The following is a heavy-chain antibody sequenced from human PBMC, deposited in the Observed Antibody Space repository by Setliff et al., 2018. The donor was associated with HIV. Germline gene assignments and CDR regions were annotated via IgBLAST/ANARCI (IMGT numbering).Heavy chain of an antibody. CDR2: ISSSGSYI. V-gene: IGHV3-21*01. Sequence: LRLSCAVSGFTFITSTMNWVRQAPGKGLEWVASISSSGSYIHFADSVKGRFTISRDNAKNSQYLLMSDLRAEDTAVYYCVRDLPPDYWGQGTLVTVSS. CDR1: GFTFITST. CDR3: VRDLPPDY. J-gene: IGHJ4*02.